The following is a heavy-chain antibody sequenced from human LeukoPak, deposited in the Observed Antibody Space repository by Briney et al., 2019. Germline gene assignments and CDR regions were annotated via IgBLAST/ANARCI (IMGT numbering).Heavy chain of an antibody. CDR3: VLGSSWTDYYMDV. CDR1: GFTVSSNY. V-gene: IGHV3-53*01. Sequence: GGSLRLSRAASGFTVSSNYMSWVRQAPGKGLEWVSVIYSGGSTYYADSVKGRFTIFRDNSKNTLYLQMNSLRAEDTAVYYCVLGSSWTDYYMDVWGKGTTVTVSS. D-gene: IGHD6-13*01. CDR2: IYSGGST. J-gene: IGHJ6*03.